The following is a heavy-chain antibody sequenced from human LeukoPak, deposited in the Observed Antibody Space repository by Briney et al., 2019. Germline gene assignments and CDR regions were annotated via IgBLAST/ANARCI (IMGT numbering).Heavy chain of an antibody. V-gene: IGHV1-2*02. J-gene: IGHJ4*02. Sequence: ASVKVSCKVSGYTLTELSMHWVRQAPGKGLAWMGWINPNSGGTNYAQKFQGRVTMTRDTSISTAYMELSRLRSDDTAVYYCARGQKWLVLVDFDYWGQGTLVTVSS. D-gene: IGHD6-19*01. CDR2: INPNSGGT. CDR3: ARGQKWLVLVDFDY. CDR1: GYTLTELS.